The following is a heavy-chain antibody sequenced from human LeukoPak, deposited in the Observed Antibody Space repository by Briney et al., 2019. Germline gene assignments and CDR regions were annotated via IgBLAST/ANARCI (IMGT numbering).Heavy chain of an antibody. J-gene: IGHJ4*02. D-gene: IGHD4/OR15-4a*01. CDR2: INHRGTT. V-gene: IGHV4-34*01. CDR1: GGSFSGYY. CDR3: ARGSSYGARDYPYFDH. Sequence: SETLSLTCAVYGGSFSGYYWSWIRQSPGKGLEWIGEINHRGTTKYNASLESRVTISLDTSKNQFSLEVTSVTAADTATYYCARGSSYGARDYPYFDHWGQGTLVPVSS.